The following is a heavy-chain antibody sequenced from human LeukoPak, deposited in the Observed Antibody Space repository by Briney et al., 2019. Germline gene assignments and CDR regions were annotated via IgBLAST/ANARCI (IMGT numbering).Heavy chain of an antibody. Sequence: PGGSLRLSCVASGFTFSSYAMSWVRQAPGKGLEWVSAIIDSGVITYYADSVKGRFTISRDNSKNTMYLQMNSLRAEDTALYYCAKVNGYCSGGSCYSSGSYYYYGMDVWGKGTTVTVSS. J-gene: IGHJ6*04. CDR2: IIDSGVIT. D-gene: IGHD2-15*01. CDR3: AKVNGYCSGGSCYSSGSYYYYGMDV. V-gene: IGHV3-23*01. CDR1: GFTFSSYA.